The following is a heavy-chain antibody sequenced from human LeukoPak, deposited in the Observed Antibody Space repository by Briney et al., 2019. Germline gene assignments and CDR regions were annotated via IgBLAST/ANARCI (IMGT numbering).Heavy chain of an antibody. CDR2: ISRNSDLI. CDR3: TKSPSFTLVGGYGDS. V-gene: IGHV3-9*03. J-gene: IGHJ4*02. D-gene: IGHD3-22*01. CDR1: EFMFDG. Sequence: GGSLRLSCVGSEFMFDGHPWGCHGQGQGLEWESGISRNSDLIGSADSVKGRFTISRDNDRNTVYLQMNGPRLEDMAFDYCTKSPSFTLVGGYGDSWVQGILVSVSS.